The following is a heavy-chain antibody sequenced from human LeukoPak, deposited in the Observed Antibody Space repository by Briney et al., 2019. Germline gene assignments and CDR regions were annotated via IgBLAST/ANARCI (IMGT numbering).Heavy chain of an antibody. CDR3: ARFSGYNWNYRSAFDI. J-gene: IGHJ3*02. CDR1: GGSFSGYY. D-gene: IGHD1-7*01. CDR2: IYHSGST. V-gene: IGHV4-34*01. Sequence: SETLSLTCAVYGGSFSGYYWSWIRQPPGKGLEWIGTIYHSGSTYYNPSLKSRVTISVDTSKNQFSLKLSSVTAADTAVYYCARFSGYNWNYRSAFDIWGQGTMVTVSS.